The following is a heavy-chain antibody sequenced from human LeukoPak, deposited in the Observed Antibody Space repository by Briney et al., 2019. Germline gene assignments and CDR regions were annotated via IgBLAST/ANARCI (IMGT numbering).Heavy chain of an antibody. CDR3: AKSRSGWYGGFDY. J-gene: IGHJ4*02. D-gene: IGHD6-19*01. Sequence: GGSLRLSCAASGFTFSSYTIHWVRQAPGKGLEYVSAISGNGGDTYYANSVKGRFTISRDNSKSTLYLQMNSLRVEDTAVYYCAKSRSGWYGGFDYWGRGTLVTVSS. CDR1: GFTFSSYT. CDR2: ISGNGGDT. V-gene: IGHV3-64*01.